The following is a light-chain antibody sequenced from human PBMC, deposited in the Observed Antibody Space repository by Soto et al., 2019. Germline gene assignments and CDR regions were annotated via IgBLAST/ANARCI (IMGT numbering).Light chain of an antibody. J-gene: IGKJ3*01. Sequence: DIQMTQSPSSLSASVGDRVTITCRASQSISSYLNWYQQKPGKAPKLLIYAASSSQRGVPSGFSGSGSGTEVTITISRLEPEDLATYYCQQCYSTPFTFGPGTKVDIK. CDR3: QQCYSTPFT. CDR1: QSISSY. V-gene: IGKV1-39*01. CDR2: AAS.